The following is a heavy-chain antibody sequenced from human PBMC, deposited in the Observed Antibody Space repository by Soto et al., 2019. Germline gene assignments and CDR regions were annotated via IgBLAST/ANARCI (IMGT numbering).Heavy chain of an antibody. V-gene: IGHV4-34*01. J-gene: IGHJ6*02. CDR3: ARDLRVKHYYYGMDV. CDR1: GASFSGYQ. Sequence: SETLSLTCAVYGASFSGYQWTWIRQTPGKGLEWIGEINDSGNINYNPSLKSRVTISLDTPKKQISLKLSSVTAADTAVYYCARDLRVKHYYYGMDVWGQGTTVTVSS. CDR2: INDSGNI.